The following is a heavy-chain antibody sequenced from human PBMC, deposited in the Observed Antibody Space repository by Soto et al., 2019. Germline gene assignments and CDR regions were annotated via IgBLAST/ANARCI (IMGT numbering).Heavy chain of an antibody. J-gene: IGHJ6*02. D-gene: IGHD6-6*01. CDR3: ARVIAARPGYYGMDV. Sequence: ASVKVSCKASGYTFTCYGISWVRQAPGQGLEWMGWISAYNGNTNYAQKLQGRVTMTTDTSTSTAYVELRSLRSDDAAVYYCARVIAARPGYYGMDVWGQGTTVTVSS. V-gene: IGHV1-18*01. CDR2: ISAYNGNT. CDR1: GYTFTCYG.